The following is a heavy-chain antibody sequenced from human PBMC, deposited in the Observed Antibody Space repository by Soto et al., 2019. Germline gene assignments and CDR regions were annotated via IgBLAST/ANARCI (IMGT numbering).Heavy chain of an antibody. CDR2: IYNSGRT. Sequence: SETLSLTCTVSVGSISSYYWSWIRQPPGKGLEWIGYIYNSGRTNYNPSLKSRVTISVDTSKNQFSLKLSSVTAADTAVYYCARDRSAAAGDFDYWGQGTLVTVSS. CDR1: VGSISSYY. V-gene: IGHV4-59*01. J-gene: IGHJ4*02. CDR3: ARDRSAAAGDFDY. D-gene: IGHD6-13*01.